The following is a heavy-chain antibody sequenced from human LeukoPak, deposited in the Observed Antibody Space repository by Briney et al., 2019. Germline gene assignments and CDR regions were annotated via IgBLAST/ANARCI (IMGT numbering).Heavy chain of an antibody. CDR2: INPNGDRT. CDR1: GIIFGSHG. D-gene: IGHD2-2*01. Sequence: PGGSLRLSCAASGIIFGSHGMAWVRQAPGEGLEWVSSINPNGDRTFHADFVKGRFTISRDNAKNSRYLQMNSLRAEDTAGYYGAGHCSSTSCYWVYWGQGTLVTVSS. V-gene: IGHV3-23*01. CDR3: AGHCSSTSCYWVY. J-gene: IGHJ4*02.